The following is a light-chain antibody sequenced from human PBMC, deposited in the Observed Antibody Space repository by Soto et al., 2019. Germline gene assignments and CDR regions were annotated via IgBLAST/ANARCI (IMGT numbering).Light chain of an antibody. CDR2: DAF. Sequence: DIVLTQSPFTLSLSPGERATLSCRASQSVSSYLAWYQQRPGQAPRLLIYDAFNRATGIPARFSGSGSGTDFTLTISSLEPEDFAVYYCQQRSNWPLTFGGGTKVEI. CDR1: QSVSSY. V-gene: IGKV3-11*01. CDR3: QQRSNWPLT. J-gene: IGKJ4*01.